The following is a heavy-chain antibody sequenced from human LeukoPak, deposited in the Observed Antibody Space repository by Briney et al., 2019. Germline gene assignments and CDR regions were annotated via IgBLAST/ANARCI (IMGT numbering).Heavy chain of an antibody. CDR2: ISYDGSIK. CDR3: ARDRTAAWTDDAFDI. J-gene: IGHJ3*02. V-gene: IGHV3-30-3*01. CDR1: GFTFSSSA. Sequence: GGSLRLSCAASGFTFSSSAMYWVRQAPGKGLEWVAVISYDGSIKYYADSVKGRFTISRDTSKNTLYLQMNSLRAEDTAVYYCARDRTAAWTDDAFDIWGQGTMVTVSS. D-gene: IGHD6-13*01.